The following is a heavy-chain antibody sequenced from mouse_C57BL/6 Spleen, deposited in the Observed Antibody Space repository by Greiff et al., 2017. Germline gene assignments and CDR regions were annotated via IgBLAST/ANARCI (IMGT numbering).Heavy chain of an antibody. Sequence: QVQLQQSGAELVRPGASVKLSCKASGYTFTDYYINWVKQRPGQGLEWIARIYPGSGNTYYNEKFKGKATLTAEKSSSTAYMQLSSLTSEDSAVYFCARDGYAGYFDYWGQGTTLTVSS. CDR2: IYPGSGNT. CDR3: ARDGYAGYFDY. D-gene: IGHD2-2*01. CDR1: GYTFTDYY. V-gene: IGHV1-76*01. J-gene: IGHJ2*01.